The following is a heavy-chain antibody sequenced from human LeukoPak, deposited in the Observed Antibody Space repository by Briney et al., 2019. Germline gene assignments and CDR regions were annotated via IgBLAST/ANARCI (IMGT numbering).Heavy chain of an antibody. D-gene: IGHD6-19*01. J-gene: IGHJ4*02. CDR1: GFTFSNYA. CDR3: ARGTGLAMGKGYFDY. Sequence: PGGSLRLSCAASGFTFSNYAMHWVRQAPGKGLEWVAATSHNEYNKYYADSVNGRFTISRDNSKNTLYLEVNSLRADDTAVYYCARGTGLAMGKGYFDYCGQGTLVTVSS. CDR2: TSHNEYNK. V-gene: IGHV3-30-3*01.